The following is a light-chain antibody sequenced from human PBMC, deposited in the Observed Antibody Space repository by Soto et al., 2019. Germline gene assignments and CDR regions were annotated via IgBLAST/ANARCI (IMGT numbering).Light chain of an antibody. CDR3: QQYGSSRN. V-gene: IGKV3-20*01. J-gene: IGKJ2*01. Sequence: EIVLTQSPGTLSLSPGERATLSCRASQSVSSSYLAWYQQKPGQAPRLLIYGASSRATGIPDRFSGSGSGTDFTITISRLELEDFAVYYCQQYGSSRNFGQGTKLEIK. CDR2: GAS. CDR1: QSVSSSY.